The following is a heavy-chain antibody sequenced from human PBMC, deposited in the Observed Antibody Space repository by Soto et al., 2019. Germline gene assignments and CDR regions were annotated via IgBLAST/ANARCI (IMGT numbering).Heavy chain of an antibody. D-gene: IGHD3-16*01. J-gene: IGHJ5*02. V-gene: IGHV4-59*01. CDR1: DDSISSYY. CDR2: IYYSGRP. Sequence: QVQLQESGPGLVKPSETLSLTCTVSDDSISSYYWSWIRQPPGKGLEWIGYIYYSGRPNYNPSLKSRVTISADMSNNQLSLRLNSVTAADTAVYFCARTWDNWFDPWGQGTLVTVSS. CDR3: ARTWDNWFDP.